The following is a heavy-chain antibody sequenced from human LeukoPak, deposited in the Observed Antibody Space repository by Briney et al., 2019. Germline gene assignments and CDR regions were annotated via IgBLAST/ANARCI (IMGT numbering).Heavy chain of an antibody. J-gene: IGHJ4*02. V-gene: IGHV3-23*01. Sequence: GGSLRLSCAASGFTFSSYAMSWVRQAPGRGLEWVSAINGSGGSTYYADSVKGRFTISRDNSKNTLYLQMNSLRAEDTAVYYCAKFGAAFVLHYWGQGTLVTVSS. CDR1: GFTFSSYA. CDR3: AKFGAAFVLHY. D-gene: IGHD2-15*01. CDR2: INGSGGST.